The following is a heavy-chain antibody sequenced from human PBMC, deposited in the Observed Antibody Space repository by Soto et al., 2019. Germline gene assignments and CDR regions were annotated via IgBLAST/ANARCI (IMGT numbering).Heavy chain of an antibody. V-gene: IGHV4-34*01. CDR2: INHSGST. D-gene: IGHD2-2*01. Sequence: SETLSLTCAVYGGSFSGYYWSWIRQPPGTGLEGIVEINHSGSTNYNRSLKSRVTISVDTSKNQVSLKLSSVTAADTAVYYCARRRGYCSSTSCYFYYGMYXWGQGTTVTVS. J-gene: IGHJ6*02. CDR1: GGSFSGYY. CDR3: ARRRGYCSSTSCYFYYGMYX.